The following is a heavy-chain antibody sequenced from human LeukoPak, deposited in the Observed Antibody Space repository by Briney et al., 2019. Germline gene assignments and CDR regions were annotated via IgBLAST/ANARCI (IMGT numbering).Heavy chain of an antibody. CDR1: GFTFSSYS. J-gene: IGHJ4*02. D-gene: IGHD4-11*01. CDR3: ARGVTTVTTPSDY. V-gene: IGHV3-21*01. CDR2: ISSSSSYI. Sequence: GGSLRLSCAASGFTFSSYSMNWVRQAPGKGLEWVSSISSSSSYIYYADPVKGRFTISRDNAKNSLYLQMNSLRAEDTAVYYCARGVTTVTTPSDYWGQGTLVTVSS.